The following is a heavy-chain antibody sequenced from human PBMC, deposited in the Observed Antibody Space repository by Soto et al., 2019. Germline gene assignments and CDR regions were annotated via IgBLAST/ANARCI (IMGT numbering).Heavy chain of an antibody. CDR3: ASERSAEYFDF. J-gene: IGHJ4*02. CDR2: VIPTFGTA. D-gene: IGHD1-26*01. V-gene: IGHV1-69*06. Sequence: QVQLVQSGTVVQRRGSSVKVSCRASGGSFSSHGMAWVRQAPGQGLEWMGGVIPTFGTATYAPKFQGRGTITGDKSTTTAYMELSSLRSEDTAVYYCASERSAEYFDFWGQGTLITVSS. CDR1: GGSFSSHG.